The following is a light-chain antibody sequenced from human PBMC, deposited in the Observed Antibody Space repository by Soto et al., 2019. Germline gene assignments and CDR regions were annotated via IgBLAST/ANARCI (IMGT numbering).Light chain of an antibody. CDR1: QTISSSY. V-gene: IGKV3-20*01. Sequence: EIVLTQSPGTLSLSPGERATLSCRASQTISSSYLAWYQQKPGQTPRLLIYGSFSRATGIPDRFSGSGSGTDFTLTISRLEPEEFAVYYCQQYGSPWTFGQGTKVEIK. CDR2: GSF. J-gene: IGKJ1*01. CDR3: QQYGSPWT.